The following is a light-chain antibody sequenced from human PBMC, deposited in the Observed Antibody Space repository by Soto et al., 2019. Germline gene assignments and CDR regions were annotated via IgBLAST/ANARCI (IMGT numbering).Light chain of an antibody. V-gene: IGKV1-39*01. J-gene: IGKJ4*01. Sequence: DIQMTQSPSSLSASVGDRVTISCRASQSVNKYLNWYQQKPGNVPTLLIYAASTLQGGVPSRFNGSGFGTAFTVTISNLQPEDFATYYCQQSFSTPLSFGGGTKVEIK. CDR3: QQSFSTPLS. CDR1: QSVNKY. CDR2: AAS.